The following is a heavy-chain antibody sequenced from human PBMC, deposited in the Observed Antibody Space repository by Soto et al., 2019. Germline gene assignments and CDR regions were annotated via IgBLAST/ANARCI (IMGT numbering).Heavy chain of an antibody. V-gene: IGHV1-18*01. Sequence: QVQLVQSGAEVKKPGASVKVSCKASGYTFTSYGINWVRQAPGQGLEWLGWISAYDGYTNYAQIFQGRVSMPTDKSTRTAYMELRSLRSDDTAMYYCARGGFYDSSGARKYYYYGMNVWGQGTTVTVSS. CDR3: ARGGFYDSSGARKYYYYGMNV. CDR1: GYTFTSYG. CDR2: ISAYDGYT. J-gene: IGHJ6*02. D-gene: IGHD3-22*01.